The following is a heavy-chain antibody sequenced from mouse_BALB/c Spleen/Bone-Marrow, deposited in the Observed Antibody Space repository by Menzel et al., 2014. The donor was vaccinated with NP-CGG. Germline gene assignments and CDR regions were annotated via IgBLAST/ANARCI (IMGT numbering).Heavy chain of an antibody. CDR3: ARLTPDYAMDY. J-gene: IGHJ4*01. V-gene: IGHV5-6*01. CDR2: ISSGGSYT. Sequence: EVNVVESGGDLVKPGGSLKLSCAASGFTFSNYGMSWVRQTPDKRLEWVATISSGGSYTYFPDSVKGRFTISRDNAKNTLYLQMNSQKAEDAAMYYCARLTPDYAMDYWGQGTSVTVSS. D-gene: IGHD1-3*01. CDR1: GFTFSNYG.